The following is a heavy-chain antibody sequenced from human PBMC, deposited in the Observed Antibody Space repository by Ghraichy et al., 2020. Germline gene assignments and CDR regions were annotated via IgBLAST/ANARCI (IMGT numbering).Heavy chain of an antibody. J-gene: IGHJ4*02. D-gene: IGHD6-13*01. CDR1: GFTFSSYA. CDR3: AKGSSSWYLSGGNY. Sequence: GGTLRLSCAASGFTFSSYAMSWVRQAPGKGLEWVSAISGSGGSTYYADSVKGRFTISRDNSKNTLYLQMNSLRAEDTAVYYCAKGSSSWYLSGGNYWGQGTLVTVSS. V-gene: IGHV3-23*01. CDR2: ISGSGGST.